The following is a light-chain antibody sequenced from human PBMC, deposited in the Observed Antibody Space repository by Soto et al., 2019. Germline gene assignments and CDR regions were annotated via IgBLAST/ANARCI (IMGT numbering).Light chain of an antibody. Sequence: QSVLTQPPSVSGAPGQRVTISCTGSSSNIGAGYDVHWYQQLPGTAPKILIYGNSNRPSGVPDRFSGSKSGSSASLAITGLRAEDEADYYYQSYDSSLSGWVFGGGTKLTVL. CDR2: GNS. CDR3: QSYDSSLSGWV. CDR1: SSNIGAGYD. J-gene: IGLJ3*02. V-gene: IGLV1-40*01.